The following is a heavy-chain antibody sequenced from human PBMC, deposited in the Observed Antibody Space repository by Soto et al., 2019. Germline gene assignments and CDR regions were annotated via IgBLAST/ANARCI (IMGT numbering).Heavy chain of an antibody. CDR1: GFSIQPPYF. Sequence: PSETLSLPCAVSGFSIQPPYFWGWIRHPPGKGLEWIGLISHSGRSASHPPFRSRSAISLDTTNIAFSLTLKSVTAADTAVYYCARGRSLRLVEVPLDSWGQGTLGTVSS. CDR2: ISHSGRS. CDR3: ARGRSLRLVEVPLDS. V-gene: IGHV4-38-2*01. D-gene: IGHD3-10*01. J-gene: IGHJ4*02.